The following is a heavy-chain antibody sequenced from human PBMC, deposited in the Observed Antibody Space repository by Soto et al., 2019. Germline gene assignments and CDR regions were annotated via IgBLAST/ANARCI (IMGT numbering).Heavy chain of an antibody. CDR2: IYYSGST. V-gene: IGHV4-59*01. CDR1: GGSISSYY. J-gene: IGHJ6*02. Sequence: SETLSLTCTVSGGSISSYYWSWIRQPPGKGLEWIGYIYYSGSTNYNPSLKSRVTISVDTSKNQFSLKLSSVTAADTAVYYCARDSGRMVYALYYYYYGMDVWGQGTTVTVSS. CDR3: ARDSGRMVYALYYYYYGMDV. D-gene: IGHD2-8*01.